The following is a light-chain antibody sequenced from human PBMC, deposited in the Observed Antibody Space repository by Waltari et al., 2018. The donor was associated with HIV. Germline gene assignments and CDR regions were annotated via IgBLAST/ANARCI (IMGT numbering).Light chain of an antibody. V-gene: IGKV3-11*01. Sequence: EIVLTQSPATLSLSPGETATLSCRASQSVSNYLAWYQQKPGQAPRLLIYDAANRATDIPARFSGSGSGTDFTLAISSLGPEDFAVYYCQQRSRWPITFGQGTRLEIK. CDR3: QQRSRWPIT. J-gene: IGKJ5*01. CDR1: QSVSNY. CDR2: DAA.